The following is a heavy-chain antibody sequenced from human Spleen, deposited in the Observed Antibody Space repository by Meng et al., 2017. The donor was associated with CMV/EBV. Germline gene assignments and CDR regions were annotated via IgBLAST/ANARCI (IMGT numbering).Heavy chain of an antibody. J-gene: IGHJ5*01. CDR2: IYPGDSDT. CDR1: FTRCW. CDR3: ARRHGYCSSRSCLTNWFDS. Sequence: FTRCWIGWVRLMPGKGLEWMGIIYPGDSDTRYSPSFEGQVTISADKSISTAYLQWTRLKASDTAMYYCARRHGYCSSRSCLTNWFDSWGQGTLVTVSS. D-gene: IGHD2-2*01. V-gene: IGHV5-51*01.